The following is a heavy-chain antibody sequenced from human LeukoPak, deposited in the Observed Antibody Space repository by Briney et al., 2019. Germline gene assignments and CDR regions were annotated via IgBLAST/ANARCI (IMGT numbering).Heavy chain of an antibody. Sequence: SVKVSCKASGGTFSSYAISWVRQAPGQGLEWMERTIPIFGTANYAKKFQGRVTITTDESTSTAYMELSSLGSEDTAVYYCASVGYCSGGRCYSVLGVFDYWGQGTLVTVSS. CDR3: ASVGYCSGGRCYSVLGVFDY. CDR1: GGTFSSYA. V-gene: IGHV1-69*05. CDR2: TIPIFGTA. J-gene: IGHJ4*02. D-gene: IGHD2-15*01.